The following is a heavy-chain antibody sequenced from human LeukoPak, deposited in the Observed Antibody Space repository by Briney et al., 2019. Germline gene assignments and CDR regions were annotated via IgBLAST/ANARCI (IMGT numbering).Heavy chain of an antibody. D-gene: IGHD2-15*01. J-gene: IGHJ4*02. V-gene: IGHV4-38-2*02. CDR3: ARRYCSGGSCYSGMVDY. CDR1: GYSISSGYY. CDR2: IYHSGRT. Sequence: SETLSLTCTVSGYSISSGYYWGWIRQPPGKGLEWIGSIYHSGRTFYNPSLKSRVTISVETSKNQFSLKLSSVTAADTAVYYCARRYCSGGSCYSGMVDYWGQGTLVTVSS.